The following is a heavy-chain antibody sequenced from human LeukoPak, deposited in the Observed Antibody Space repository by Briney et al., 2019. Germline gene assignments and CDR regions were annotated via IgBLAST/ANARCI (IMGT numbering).Heavy chain of an antibody. D-gene: IGHD6-19*01. CDR2: FHYSGST. Sequence: PSETLSLTCTVSGGSVSSDNFYWSWIRQPPGKGLEWIGYFHYSGSTNYNPSLKSRVTISVDTSKNQFSLKLTSVTAADPAVFSCERGPSSGWNDYWGQGTLVTVSS. V-gene: IGHV4-61*01. J-gene: IGHJ4*02. CDR3: ERGPSSGWNDY. CDR1: GGSVSSDNFY.